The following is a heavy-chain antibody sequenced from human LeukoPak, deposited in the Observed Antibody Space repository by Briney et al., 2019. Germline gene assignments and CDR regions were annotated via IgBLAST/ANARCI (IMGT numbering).Heavy chain of an antibody. CDR1: GFTFDDYA. J-gene: IGHJ4*02. CDR3: AKDIEGSGWYGAPDY. D-gene: IGHD6-19*01. CDR2: ISWNSGSI. Sequence: GGSLRLSCAASGFTFDDYAMHWVRQAPGKGLEWVSGISWNSGSIGYADSVKGRFTISRDNAKNSLYLQMNSLRAEDTALYYCAKDIEGSGWYGAPDYWGQGTLVTVSS. V-gene: IGHV3-9*01.